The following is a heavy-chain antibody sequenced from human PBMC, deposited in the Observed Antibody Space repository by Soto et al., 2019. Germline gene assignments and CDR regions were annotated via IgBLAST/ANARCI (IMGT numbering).Heavy chain of an antibody. CDR2: IYYSGST. J-gene: IGHJ4*02. CDR1: GGSISSYY. Sequence: SETLRLTCAVSGGSISSYYGSWIRQTPGKGLEWIGYIYYSGSTNYNPSLKSRVTISVDTSKNQFSLKLTSVTAADTAVYYCARSRYTSGWWTPPFDYWGQGTLVTVSS. CDR3: ARSRYTSGWWTPPFDY. D-gene: IGHD6-19*01. V-gene: IGHV4-59*01.